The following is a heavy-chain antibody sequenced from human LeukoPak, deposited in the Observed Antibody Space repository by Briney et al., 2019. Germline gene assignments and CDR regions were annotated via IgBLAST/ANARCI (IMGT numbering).Heavy chain of an antibody. V-gene: IGHV3-23*01. CDR3: AKGGATKGSDY. CDR2: ISGSGGST. CDR1: GYTFSSYG. Sequence: SCKASGYTFSSYGMNWVRQAPGKGLEWVSAISGSGGSTYYADSVKGRFTISRDNSKNTLYLQMNSLRAEDTAVYYCAKGGATKGSDYWGQGTLVTVSS. D-gene: IGHD1-26*01. J-gene: IGHJ4*02.